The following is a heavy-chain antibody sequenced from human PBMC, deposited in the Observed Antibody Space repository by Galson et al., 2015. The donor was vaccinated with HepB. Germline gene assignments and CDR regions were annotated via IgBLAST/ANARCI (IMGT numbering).Heavy chain of an antibody. V-gene: IGHV4-4*07. Sequence: ETLSLTCTVSGGSISSYYWSWIRQPAGKGLEWIGRIYTSGSTNYNPSLKSRVTMSVDTSKNQFSLKLSSVTAADTAVYYCARDQTWFGELFGPGDAFDIWGQGTMVTVSS. CDR3: ARDQTWFGELFGPGDAFDI. D-gene: IGHD3-10*01. J-gene: IGHJ3*02. CDR1: GGSISSYY. CDR2: IYTSGST.